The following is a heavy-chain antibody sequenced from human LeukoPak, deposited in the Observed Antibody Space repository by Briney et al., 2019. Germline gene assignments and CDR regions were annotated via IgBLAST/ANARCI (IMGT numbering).Heavy chain of an antibody. D-gene: IGHD3-9*01. CDR3: ARICGYCNDAFDI. J-gene: IGHJ3*02. Sequence: GGSLRLSCAASGFTFSDYYMTWIRQAPGKGLEWVSYITSSATTYYADSVKGRFTISRDNAKTSLYLQMNSLRAEDTAVYYCARICGYCNDAFDIWGQGTMVTVSS. CDR2: ITSSATT. CDR1: GFTFSDYY. V-gene: IGHV3-11*04.